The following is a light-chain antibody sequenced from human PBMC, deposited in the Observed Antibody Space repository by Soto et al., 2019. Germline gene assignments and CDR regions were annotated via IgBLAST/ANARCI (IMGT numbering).Light chain of an antibody. V-gene: IGLV1-36*01. CDR3: AAWDDSLNGGV. Sequence: QSVLTQPPSVSEAPRQRVTISCSGSSSNIGNNTVNWYQQLPGTAPHVLIYNNDLLPSGVSDRFSGSKSGTSASLAISGLQSEDEADYYCAAWDDSLNGGVFGGGTKVTVL. J-gene: IGLJ3*02. CDR2: NND. CDR1: SSNIGNNT.